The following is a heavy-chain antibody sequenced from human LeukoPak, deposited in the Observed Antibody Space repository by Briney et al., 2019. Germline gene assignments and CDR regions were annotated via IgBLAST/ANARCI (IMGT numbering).Heavy chain of an antibody. CDR1: GLSVSSNY. J-gene: IGHJ4*02. D-gene: IGHD4-17*01. V-gene: IGHV3-53*01. Sequence: GGSLRLSCAASGLSVSSNYISWVRQAPGKGLEWVSFIYSGGSTYYADSVKGRFTISKDNSNNTVYLQMNSLRGECTAVYFCARELRGRFDCCGEGTLVTVSS. CDR2: IYSGGST. CDR3: ARELRGRFDC.